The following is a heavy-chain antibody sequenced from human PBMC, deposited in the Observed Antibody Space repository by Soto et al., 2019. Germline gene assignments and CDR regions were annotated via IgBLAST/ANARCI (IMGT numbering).Heavy chain of an antibody. CDR1: GYTFTSYA. V-gene: IGHV1-3*01. CDR2: INAGNGNT. CDR3: ARDSSSWDYYYYCMDV. J-gene: IGHJ6*02. D-gene: IGHD6-13*01. Sequence: QVQLVQSGAEVKKPGASVKVSCKASGYTFTSYAMHWVRQAPGQRLEWMGWINAGNGNTKYSQKFQGRVTITRDTSASTAYMELSSLRSDDTAVYYCARDSSSWDYYYYCMDVWGQGTTVTVSS.